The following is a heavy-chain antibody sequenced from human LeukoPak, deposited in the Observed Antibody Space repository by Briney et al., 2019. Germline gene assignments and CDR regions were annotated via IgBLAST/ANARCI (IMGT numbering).Heavy chain of an antibody. J-gene: IGHJ2*01. Sequence: AGGSLRLSCAASGFTFSSYSMNWVPQAPGKGLEWVSYISSSSSTIYYADSVKGRFTISRDNAKNSLYLQMNSLRAEDTAVYYCARVPYYYDSSGPDWYFDLWGRGTLVTVSS. V-gene: IGHV3-48*01. CDR1: GFTFSSYS. CDR2: ISSSSSTI. D-gene: IGHD3-22*01. CDR3: ARVPYYYDSSGPDWYFDL.